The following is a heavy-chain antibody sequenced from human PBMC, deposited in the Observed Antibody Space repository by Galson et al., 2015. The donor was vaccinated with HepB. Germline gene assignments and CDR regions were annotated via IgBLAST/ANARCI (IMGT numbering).Heavy chain of an antibody. J-gene: IGHJ2*01. CDR2: IIPILGIA. CDR1: GGTFSIYA. D-gene: IGHD2/OR15-2a*01. CDR3: ARVTTQLWYFDL. V-gene: IGHV1-69*04. Sequence: SVKVSCKASGGTFSIYAISWVRQAPGQGLEWMGRIIPILGIANYAQKFQGRVTTTADKSTSTAYMELSSLRSEDTAVYYCARVTTQLWYFDLWGRGTLVTVSS.